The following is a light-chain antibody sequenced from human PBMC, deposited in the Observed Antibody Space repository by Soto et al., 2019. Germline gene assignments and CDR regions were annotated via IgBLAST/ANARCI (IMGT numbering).Light chain of an antibody. CDR3: QQTYSTPGT. Sequence: DIQMTQSPSSLSASVGDEVTITCRASQSVSKYLHWYQHKPGKTPKLLIYAASNLQSGVPSRFSGSGSWTCFTLTITSLQPDDFATYYCQQTYSTPGTFGQGTKVEIK. J-gene: IGKJ1*01. V-gene: IGKV1-39*01. CDR2: AAS. CDR1: QSVSKY.